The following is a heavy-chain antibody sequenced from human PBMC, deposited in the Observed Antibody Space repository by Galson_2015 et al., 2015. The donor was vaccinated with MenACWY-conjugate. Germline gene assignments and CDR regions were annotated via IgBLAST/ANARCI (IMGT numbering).Heavy chain of an antibody. Sequence: LTCTVSGGSITTTNWWSWVRQSPGKGLEWIGEIYHSGSTKYNPSLESRVTMSVDKSKMQFSVKLSSVTAADTAVYYCARGRFPYWVVVPATTNLFDPWGQGTLVTVSS. V-gene: IGHV4-4*02. CDR2: IYHSGST. J-gene: IGHJ5*02. CDR3: ARGRFPYWVVVPATTNLFDP. CDR1: GGSITTTNW. D-gene: IGHD2-2*01.